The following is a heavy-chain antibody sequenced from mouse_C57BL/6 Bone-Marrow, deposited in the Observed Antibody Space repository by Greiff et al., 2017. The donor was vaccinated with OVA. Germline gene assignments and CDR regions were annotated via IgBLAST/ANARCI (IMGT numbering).Heavy chain of an antibody. V-gene: IGHV1-19*01. J-gene: IGHJ3*01. Sequence: VQLQQSGPVLVKPGASVKMSCKASGYTFTDYYMNWVKQSHGKSLEWIGVINPYNGGTSYNQKFKGKATLTVDKSSSTAYMELNSLTSEDSAVYYCARYYGSFAWFAYWGQGTLVTVSA. CDR2: INPYNGGT. CDR1: GYTFTDYY. CDR3: ARYYGSFAWFAY. D-gene: IGHD1-1*01.